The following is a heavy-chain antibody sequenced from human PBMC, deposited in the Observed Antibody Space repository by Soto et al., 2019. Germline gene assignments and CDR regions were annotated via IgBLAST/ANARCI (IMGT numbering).Heavy chain of an antibody. Sequence: GGSLRLSCAASGFTFSSYGMHWVRQAPGKGLEWVAVIWYDGSNKYYADSVKGRFTISRDNSKNTLYLQMNSLRAEDTAVYYCARPYYYDSSGYDSDGDAFDIWGQGTMVTVSS. J-gene: IGHJ3*02. D-gene: IGHD3-22*01. V-gene: IGHV3-33*01. CDR3: ARPYYYDSSGYDSDGDAFDI. CDR1: GFTFSSYG. CDR2: IWYDGSNK.